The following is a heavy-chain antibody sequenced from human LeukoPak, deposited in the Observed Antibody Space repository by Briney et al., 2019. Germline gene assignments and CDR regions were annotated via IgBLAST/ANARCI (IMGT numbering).Heavy chain of an antibody. D-gene: IGHD1-26*01. Sequence: PGRSLRLSCAASGFTFSSYGMHWVRQAPGKGLEWVSYISSSSTTVYYADSVRGRFTISRDNGKNSLYLQMNSLRTEDTAVYYCARDSPSGSRDYWGQGTLVSVSP. CDR2: ISSSSTTV. J-gene: IGHJ4*02. CDR3: ARDSPSGSRDY. CDR1: GFTFSSYG. V-gene: IGHV3-48*01.